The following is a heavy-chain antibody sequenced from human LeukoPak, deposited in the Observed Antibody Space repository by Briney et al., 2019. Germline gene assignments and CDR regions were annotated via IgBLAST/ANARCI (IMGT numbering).Heavy chain of an antibody. CDR2: ISSSGSTI. CDR3: ARDQDRFDY. J-gene: IGHJ4*02. CDR1: GLTFSSYE. V-gene: IGHV3-48*03. Sequence: GGSLRLSCAASGLTFSSYEMNWVRQAPGKGLEWVSYISSSGSTIYYADSVKGRFTISRDNAKNSLYLQTNSLRAEDTAAYYCARDQDRFDYWGQGTLVTVSS.